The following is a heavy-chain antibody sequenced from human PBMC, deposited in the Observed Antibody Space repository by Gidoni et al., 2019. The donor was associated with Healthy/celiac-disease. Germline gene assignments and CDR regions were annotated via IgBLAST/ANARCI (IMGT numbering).Heavy chain of an antibody. D-gene: IGHD2-15*01. V-gene: IGHV3-30-3*01. CDR3: ARDGCSGGSCYLFDY. J-gene: IGHJ4*02. CDR2: IAYDGSNK. Sequence: QVQVVESGGGVVHPGRSLRRSCPAFGVPFSRYAMHWARQAPGKGLEWVAVIAYDGSNKYYADSVKGRFTISRDKSKNTLYLQMNSLRAEDTAVYYCARDGCSGGSCYLFDYWGQGTLVTVSS. CDR1: GVPFSRYA.